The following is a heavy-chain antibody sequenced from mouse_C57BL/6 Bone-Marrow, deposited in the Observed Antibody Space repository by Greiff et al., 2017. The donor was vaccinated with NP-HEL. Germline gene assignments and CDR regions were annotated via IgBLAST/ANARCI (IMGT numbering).Heavy chain of an antibody. V-gene: IGHV5-6*01. D-gene: IGHD2-2*01. CDR3: ARKVGVGYYWYFDV. CDR2: ISSGGSYT. J-gene: IGHJ1*03. CDR1: GFTFSSYG. Sequence: EVQLVESGGDLVKPGGSLKLSCAASGFTFSSYGMSWVRQTPDKRLEWVATISSGGSYTYYPDSVKGRFPISRDNAKNTLYLQMSSLKSEDTAMYYCARKVGVGYYWYFDVWGTGTTVTVSS.